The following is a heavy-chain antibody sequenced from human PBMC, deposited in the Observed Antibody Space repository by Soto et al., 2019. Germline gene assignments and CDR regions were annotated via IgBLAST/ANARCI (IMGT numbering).Heavy chain of an antibody. CDR3: ARDKITGLFDY. CDR2: IFYSGRT. Sequence: SETLSLTCTVSGGSVSSGSYYWSWIRQPPGKGLEWIGYIFYSGRTNYNFSLKSRVTISVDTSKNQFSLKLSSVTAADTAVYYCARDKITGLFDYWGQGTLVTVSS. D-gene: IGHD2-8*02. V-gene: IGHV4-61*01. CDR1: GGSVSSGSYY. J-gene: IGHJ4*02.